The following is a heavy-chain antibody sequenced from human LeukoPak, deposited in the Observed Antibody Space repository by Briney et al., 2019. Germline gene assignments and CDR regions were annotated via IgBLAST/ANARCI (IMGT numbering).Heavy chain of an antibody. Sequence: ASVKVSCKASGYTFTCYYIHWVRQAPGQGLEWMAWINPNSGGTRSAQKFQGRVTMTRDTSISTAYMELSTLKSDDTAVYYCARDLGGSNTKDAFDIWGQGTMVTVSS. J-gene: IGHJ3*02. CDR1: GYTFTCYY. CDR2: INPNSGGT. CDR3: ARDLGGSNTKDAFDI. D-gene: IGHD5-24*01. V-gene: IGHV1-2*02.